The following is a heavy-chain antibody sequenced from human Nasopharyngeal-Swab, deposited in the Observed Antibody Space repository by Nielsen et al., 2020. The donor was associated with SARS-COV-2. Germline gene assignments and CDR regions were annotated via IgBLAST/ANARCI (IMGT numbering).Heavy chain of an antibody. D-gene: IGHD3-10*01. CDR1: GFMFSSFY. V-gene: IGHV3-74*01. CDR3: ARDVGGATDF. Sequence: GESLKISCTASGFMFSSFYMEWVRQAPGKGLVWVSCINFDGNDAQYADSVKGRFTISRDNARNTLYLQLNSLRGEDTALYFCARDVGGATDFRGQGTLVTVSS. J-gene: IGHJ4*02. CDR2: INFDGNDA.